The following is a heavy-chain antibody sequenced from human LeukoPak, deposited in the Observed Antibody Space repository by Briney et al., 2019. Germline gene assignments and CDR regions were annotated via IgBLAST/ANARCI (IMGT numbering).Heavy chain of an antibody. Sequence: GGSLRLSCAASGFTFNSYAMSWVRQAPAKGLEWVATISGSGGGTYYADSVKGRFTISRDDSKNTLYLQMNSLRAEDTAVYYCAKDLGRYRNNYFDYWGQGTLVTVSS. CDR1: GFTFNSYA. CDR2: ISGSGGGT. D-gene: IGHD1-26*01. CDR3: AKDLGRYRNNYFDY. J-gene: IGHJ4*02. V-gene: IGHV3-23*01.